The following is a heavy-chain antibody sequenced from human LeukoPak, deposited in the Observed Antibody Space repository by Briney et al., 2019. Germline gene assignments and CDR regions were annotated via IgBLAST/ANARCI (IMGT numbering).Heavy chain of an antibody. J-gene: IGHJ4*02. Sequence: GGSLRLSCAASGFTVSSNYMSWVRQAPGKGLEWVSVIYSCGSTYYADSVKGRFTISRDNSKNTLYLQMNSLRAEDTAVYYCARSPTKRVTEDYWGQGTLVTVSS. D-gene: IGHD5-18*01. CDR1: GFTVSSNY. CDR2: IYSCGST. CDR3: ARSPTKRVTEDY. V-gene: IGHV3-66*01.